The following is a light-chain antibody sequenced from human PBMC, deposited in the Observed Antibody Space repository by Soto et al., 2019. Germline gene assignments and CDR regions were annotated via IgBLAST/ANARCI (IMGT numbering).Light chain of an antibody. CDR1: HGISSW. V-gene: IGKV1-5*03. J-gene: IGKJ1*01. Sequence: DLQMTQSPSTLSASVGDRVTITCRASHGISSWLAWYQQKPXKAPKLXXYKASSLETGVPSRFSGSGSGTELTLTISSLQPDDFATYYCQQYNSYSTWTFGQGTKVDIK. CDR3: QQYNSYSTWT. CDR2: KAS.